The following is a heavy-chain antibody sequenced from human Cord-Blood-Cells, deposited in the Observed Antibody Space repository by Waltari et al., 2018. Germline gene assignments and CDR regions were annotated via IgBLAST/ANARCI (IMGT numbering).Heavy chain of an antibody. CDR2: ISYDGSNK. V-gene: IGHV3-30-3*01. CDR3: ARDPRTGCIAVAIAC. CDR1: GFTFSSYA. D-gene: IGHD6-19*01. J-gene: IGHJ4*02. Sequence: QVQLVESGGGVVQPGRSLRLSCAASGFTFSSYAMHWVRQAPGKGLEWVAVISYDGSNKYDSDSVKGRFSSSRENSRNTRYRQMNSLRAEDSDVYYWARDPRTGCIAVAIACWGQGTLVSVSS.